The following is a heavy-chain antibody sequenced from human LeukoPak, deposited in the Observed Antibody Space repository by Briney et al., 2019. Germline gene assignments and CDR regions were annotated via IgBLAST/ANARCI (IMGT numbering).Heavy chain of an antibody. J-gene: IGHJ5*02. CDR2: ISAFNGNT. CDR3: ARAGIAAAGTDWFDP. Sequence: GASVKVSCKASGYTFTNYGISWVRQAPGQGLEWMGWISAFNGNTNYAQNLQGRVTMTRDTSTRTAYMDLRSLRSDDTAVYYCARAGIAAAGTDWFDPWGQGTLVTVSS. V-gene: IGHV1-18*01. D-gene: IGHD6-13*01. CDR1: GYTFTNYG.